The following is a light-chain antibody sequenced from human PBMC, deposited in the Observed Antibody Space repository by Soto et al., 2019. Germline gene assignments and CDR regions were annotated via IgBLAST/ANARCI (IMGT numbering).Light chain of an antibody. J-gene: IGKJ5*01. CDR2: GAS. CDR1: QSVISSY. CDR3: QQHNQWPIT. Sequence: EIVLTQSPCTLSLSPGERATLSYRASQSVISSYLAWYQQKPGQSPRLLMYGASSRATGVPDRFSGSGSGTEFTLTINSLQSEDSAVYYCQQHNQWPITFGQGTRLEIK. V-gene: IGKV3D-20*02.